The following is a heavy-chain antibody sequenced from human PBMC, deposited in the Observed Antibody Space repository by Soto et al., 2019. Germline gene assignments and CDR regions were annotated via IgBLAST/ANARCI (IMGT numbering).Heavy chain of an antibody. J-gene: IGHJ4*02. CDR1: GYTFTSYA. D-gene: IGHD5-18*01. V-gene: IGHV1-18*01. CDR3: ARHCGYSYEDYFDY. CDR2: ISAYNGNT. Sequence: QVQLVQSGAEVKKPGASVKVSCKASGYTFTSYAISWVRQAPGQGLEWMGWISAYNGNTNYAQKLQGRVTMTRDTSTSTDYMELRSLRSDDTAVYYCARHCGYSYEDYFDYWGQGTLVTVSS.